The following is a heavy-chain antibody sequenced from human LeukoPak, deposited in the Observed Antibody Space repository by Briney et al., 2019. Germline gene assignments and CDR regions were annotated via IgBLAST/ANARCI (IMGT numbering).Heavy chain of an antibody. CDR3: ARAQRTLYYDSSGYLYYFDY. Sequence: ASVKVSCKASGYTFTSYDINWVRQATGQGLEWMGWMNPNSGNTGYAQKFQGRVTMTRNTSISTAYMELSSLRSEDTAVYYCARAQRTLYYDSSGYLYYFDYWGQGTLVTVSS. CDR1: GYTFTSYD. CDR2: MNPNSGNT. J-gene: IGHJ4*02. D-gene: IGHD3-22*01. V-gene: IGHV1-8*01.